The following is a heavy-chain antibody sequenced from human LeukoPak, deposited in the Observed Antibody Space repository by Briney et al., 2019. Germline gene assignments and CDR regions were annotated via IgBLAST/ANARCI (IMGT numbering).Heavy chain of an antibody. J-gene: IGHJ4*02. V-gene: IGHV4-59*01. D-gene: IGHD3-22*01. Sequence: PSETLSLTCTVSGGSISTYYWSWIRQPPGKGLECIGYIYYSGSTNYNPSLKSRVTISVDTSKHQFSLKLSSVTAADTAVYYCARGGYYYDSSGYFTPFDYWGQGTLVTVSS. CDR1: GGSISTYY. CDR2: IYYSGST. CDR3: ARGGYYYDSSGYFTPFDY.